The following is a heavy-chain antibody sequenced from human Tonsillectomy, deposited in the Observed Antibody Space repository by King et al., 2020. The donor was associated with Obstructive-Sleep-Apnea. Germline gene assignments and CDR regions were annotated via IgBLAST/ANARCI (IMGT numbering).Heavy chain of an antibody. V-gene: IGHV4-34*01. Sequence: VQLQQWGAGLLKPSETLSLTCAVAGGGSFNNYYWTWIRQSPGKGLEWIGEIHPSGSTNYRPSLRSRVTILVDRSRDQFSLKLSSVTAADTAVYYCARGPDSRKQGYWGQGTLVTVSS. CDR3: ARGPDSRKQGY. D-gene: IGHD1-14*01. CDR2: IHPSGST. J-gene: IGHJ4*02. CDR1: GGSFNNYY.